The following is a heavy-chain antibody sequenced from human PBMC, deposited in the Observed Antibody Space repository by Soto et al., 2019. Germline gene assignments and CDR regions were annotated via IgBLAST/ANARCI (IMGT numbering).Heavy chain of an antibody. J-gene: IGHJ6*02. D-gene: IGHD6-19*01. Sequence: SETLSLTCAVSGGSINNSDWWTWVRQPPGKGLEWIGEIYHSGSTNYNPSLKSRVSISVDKSKNQFPLKLSSVTAADTAVYYCARGRGRLAVAAHRGYYYYGMDVWGQGTTVTVSS. V-gene: IGHV4-4*02. CDR1: GGSINNSDW. CDR2: IYHSGST. CDR3: ARGRGRLAVAAHRGYYYYGMDV.